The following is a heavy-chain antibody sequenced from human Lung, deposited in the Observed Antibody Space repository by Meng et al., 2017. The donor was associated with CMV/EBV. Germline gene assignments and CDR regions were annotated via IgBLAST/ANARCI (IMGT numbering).Heavy chain of an antibody. V-gene: IGHV3-53*01. J-gene: IGHJ4*02. CDR3: VRAPSYDILTAYPMAFDY. D-gene: IGHD3-9*01. CDR1: GLTVSRNY. Sequence: GGSLRLXXAASGLTVSRNYMNWVRQTPGKGLEWVSVIYSSGSGRTKYADSVKGRFTISRDNSKNTVFLQMNSLRADDTAVYYCVRAPSYDILTAYPMAFDYWGQGTLVTVSS. CDR2: IYSSGSGRT.